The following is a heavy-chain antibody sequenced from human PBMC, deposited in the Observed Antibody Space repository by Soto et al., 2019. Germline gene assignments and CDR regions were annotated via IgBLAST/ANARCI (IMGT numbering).Heavy chain of an antibody. V-gene: IGHV4-34*01. CDR3: ARALGGGYCSGGSCYPENDYFDY. CDR2: INHSGST. CDR1: GGSFSGYY. D-gene: IGHD2-15*01. Sequence: LSLTCAVYGGSFSGYYWSWIRQPPGKGLEWIGEINHSGSTNYNPSLKSRVTISVDTSKNQFSLKLSSVTAADTAVYYCARALGGGYCSGGSCYPENDYFDYWGQGTLVTVSS. J-gene: IGHJ4*02.